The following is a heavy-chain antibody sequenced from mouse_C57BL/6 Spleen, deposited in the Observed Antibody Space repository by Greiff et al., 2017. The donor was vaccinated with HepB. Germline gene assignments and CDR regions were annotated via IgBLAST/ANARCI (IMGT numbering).Heavy chain of an antibody. V-gene: IGHV5-9*01. J-gene: IGHJ4*01. Sequence: EVKVVESGGGLVKPGGSLKLSCAASGFTFSSYTMSWVRQTPEKRLEWVATISGGGGNTYYPDSVKGRFTISRDNAKNTLYLQMSSLRSEDTALYYCARHSGSSPYYAMDYWGQGTSVTVSS. CDR1: GFTFSSYT. CDR3: ARHSGSSPYYAMDY. D-gene: IGHD1-1*01. CDR2: ISGGGGNT.